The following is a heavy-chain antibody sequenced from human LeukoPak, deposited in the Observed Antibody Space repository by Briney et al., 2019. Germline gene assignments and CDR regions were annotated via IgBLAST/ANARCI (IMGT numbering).Heavy chain of an antibody. CDR2: IWYDGSNK. J-gene: IGHJ6*03. Sequence: GGSLRLSCAASGFTFSSYGMHWVRQAPGKGLEWVAVIWYDGSNKYYADSVKGRFTISRDNSKNSLYLQMNSLRAEDAALYYCARHYYDSSGYYHYYYYYYMDVWGKGTTVTVSS. CDR1: GFTFSSYG. V-gene: IGHV3-33*01. D-gene: IGHD3-22*01. CDR3: ARHYYDSSGYYHYYYYYYMDV.